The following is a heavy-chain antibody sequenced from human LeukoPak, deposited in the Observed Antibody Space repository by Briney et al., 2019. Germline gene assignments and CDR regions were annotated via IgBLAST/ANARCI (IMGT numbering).Heavy chain of an antibody. V-gene: IGHV4-59*01. Sequence: SETLSLTCAVYGGSFSGYYWSWIRQPPGKGLEWIGYIYYSGSTNYNPPLKSRVTISVDTSKNQFSLKLSSVTAADTAVYYCARNGLLRFGGLYHYYGMDVWGQGTTVTVSS. CDR1: GGSFSGYY. CDR2: IYYSGST. J-gene: IGHJ6*02. D-gene: IGHD3-10*01. CDR3: ARNGLLRFGGLYHYYGMDV.